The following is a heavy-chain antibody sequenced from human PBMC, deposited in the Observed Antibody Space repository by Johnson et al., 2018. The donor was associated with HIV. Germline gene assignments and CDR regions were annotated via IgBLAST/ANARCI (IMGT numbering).Heavy chain of an antibody. V-gene: IGHV3-20*04. Sequence: VQLVESGGGVVRPGGSLRLSCAASGFTFDDYDMSWVRQAPGKGLEWVSGINWNGGSTGYADSVKGRFTISRDNAKNSLYLQMNSLRAEDTALYYCARVRAYGDFDSGAFDIWGQGTMVTVSS. D-gene: IGHD4-17*01. CDR2: INWNGGST. J-gene: IGHJ3*02. CDR3: ARVRAYGDFDSGAFDI. CDR1: GFTFDDYD.